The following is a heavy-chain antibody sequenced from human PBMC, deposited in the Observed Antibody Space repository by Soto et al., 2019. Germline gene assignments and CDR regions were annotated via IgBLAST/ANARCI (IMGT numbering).Heavy chain of an antibody. Sequence: ASVKVSCKASGYTFTSQDMHWVRQAPGQRLEWMGWINAGNGNTKYSQKFQGRFTISRDNSKNSLYLQMNSLRTEDTALYYCAKDIGTGFGDYYYGMDVWGQGTTVTVSS. CDR2: INAGNGNT. D-gene: IGHD3-3*01. CDR3: AKDIGTGFGDYYYGMDV. V-gene: IGHV1-3*01. J-gene: IGHJ6*02. CDR1: GYTFTSQD.